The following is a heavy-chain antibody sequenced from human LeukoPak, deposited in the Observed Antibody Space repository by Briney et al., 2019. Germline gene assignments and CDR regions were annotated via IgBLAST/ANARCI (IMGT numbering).Heavy chain of an antibody. J-gene: IGHJ4*02. Sequence: ASVKVSCKASGYTFTSYYMHWVRQAPGQGLEWMGIINPSGGSTSYAQKFQGRVTMTRDTSTSAVYMELSSLRSEDTAVYYCARGYLGYGGNPPLEYWGQGTLVTVSS. CDR1: GYTFTSYY. D-gene: IGHD4-23*01. V-gene: IGHV1-46*01. CDR2: INPSGGST. CDR3: ARGYLGYGGNPPLEY.